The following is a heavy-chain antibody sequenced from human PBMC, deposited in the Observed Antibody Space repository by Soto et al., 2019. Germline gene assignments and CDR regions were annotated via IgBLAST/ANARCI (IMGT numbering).Heavy chain of an antibody. CDR2: INPNSGGT. D-gene: IGHD5-18*01. Sequence: VKVSCKASGYTFTGYYMHWVRQAPGQGLEWMGWINPNSGGTNYAQKFQGWVTMTRDTSISTAYMELSRLRSDDTAVYYCARELSSYGPNYYYYGMDVWGQGTTVTVSS. CDR3: ARELSSYGPNYYYYGMDV. CDR1: GYTFTGYY. J-gene: IGHJ6*02. V-gene: IGHV1-2*04.